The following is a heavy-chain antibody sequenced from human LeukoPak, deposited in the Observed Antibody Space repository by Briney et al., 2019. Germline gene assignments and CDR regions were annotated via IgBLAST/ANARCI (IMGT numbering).Heavy chain of an antibody. CDR1: GGSFSGYY. J-gene: IGHJ6*02. CDR3: ARGGYYGSGSYYNRGVYYYYGMDV. Sequence: SETLSLTCAVYGGSFSGYYWCWIRQPPGRGLEWIGEINHSGSTNYNPSLKSRVTISVDTSKNQFSLKLSSVTAADTAVYYCARGGYYGSGSYYNRGVYYYYGMDVWGQGTAVTVSS. V-gene: IGHV4-34*01. CDR2: INHSGST. D-gene: IGHD3-10*01.